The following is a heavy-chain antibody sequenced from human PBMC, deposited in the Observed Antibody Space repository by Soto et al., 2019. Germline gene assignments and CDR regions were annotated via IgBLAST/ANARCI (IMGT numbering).Heavy chain of an antibody. V-gene: IGHV4-59*08. J-gene: IGHJ5*02. CDR3: ARHDNFYYGSGSYYWFDP. D-gene: IGHD3-10*01. CDR1: GGSISSYY. CDR2: IYYSGST. Sequence: SETLSLTCTVSGGSISSYYWSWIRQPPGKGLEWIGYIYYSGSTNYNPSLKSRVTISVDTSKNQFSLKRSSVTAADSAVYYCARHDNFYYGSGSYYWFDPWGQGTLVTVSS.